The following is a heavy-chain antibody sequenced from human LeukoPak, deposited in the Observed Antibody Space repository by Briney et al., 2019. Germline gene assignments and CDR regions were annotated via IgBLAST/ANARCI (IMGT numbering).Heavy chain of an antibody. CDR2: IIPILGIA. J-gene: IGHJ4*02. D-gene: IGHD6-13*01. Sequence: SVKVSCKASGGTFISYAISWVRQAPGQGLEWMGRIIPILGIANYAQKFQGRVTITADKSTSTAYMELSSLRSEDTAVYYCARSYSSSLFDYWGQGTLVTVSS. CDR3: ARSYSSSLFDY. CDR1: GGTFISYA. V-gene: IGHV1-69*04.